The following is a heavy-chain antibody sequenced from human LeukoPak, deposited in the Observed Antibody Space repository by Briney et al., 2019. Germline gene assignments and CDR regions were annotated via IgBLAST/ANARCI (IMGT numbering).Heavy chain of an antibody. CDR1: GGTFSSYA. D-gene: IGHD6-19*01. V-gene: IGHV1-18*01. J-gene: IGHJ4*02. CDR2: ISAYNGNT. Sequence: ASVKVSCKASGGTFSSYAISWVRQAPGQGLEWMGWISAYNGNTHYAQKLQGRVTMTTDTSTSTVYMELRSLRSDDTAVYYCARFAVHRRLTVAGQFGLDYWGQGTLVTVSS. CDR3: ARFAVHRRLTVAGQFGLDY.